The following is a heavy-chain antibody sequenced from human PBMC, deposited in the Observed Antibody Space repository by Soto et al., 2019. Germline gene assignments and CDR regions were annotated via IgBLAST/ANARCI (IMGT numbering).Heavy chain of an antibody. D-gene: IGHD1-26*01. J-gene: IGHJ4*02. V-gene: IGHV4-34*01. CDR2: INHSGST. Sequence: QVQLQQWGAGLLKPSETLSLTCAVYGGSFSGYYWSWIRQPPGKGLGWIGEINHSGSTNYNPSLKSRVTISVDTSKNQFSLKLSSVTAADTAVYYCARGSSTVRSRLFNFDYWGQGTLVTVSS. CDR3: ARGSSTVRSRLFNFDY. CDR1: GGSFSGYY.